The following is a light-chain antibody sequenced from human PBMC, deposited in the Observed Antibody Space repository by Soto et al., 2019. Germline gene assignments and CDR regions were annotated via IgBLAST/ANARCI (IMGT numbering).Light chain of an antibody. J-gene: IGLJ1*01. V-gene: IGLV2-14*01. CDR3: SSYTSSSTYV. CDR1: SSDVGGYNY. Sequence: QCALTQPASVSGSPGQSITISCTGTSSDVGGYNYVSWYQQHPGKAPKLLIYDVSNRPSGVSNRFSGSKSGNTASLTISGLQAEDEADYYCSSYTSSSTYVIGTGTKLTVL. CDR2: DVS.